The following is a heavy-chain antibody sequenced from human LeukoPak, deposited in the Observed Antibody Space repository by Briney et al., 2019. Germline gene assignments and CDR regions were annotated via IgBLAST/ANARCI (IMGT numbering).Heavy chain of an antibody. Sequence: SETLSLTCTVSGYSISSGFYWGWIRQPPGKGLEWIGNVYHGGSSYYNPSLNSRVTISVDTSKNQFSLNLYSVAAADTAVYYCARRVGSSDCFDYWGQGALVTVSS. CDR3: ARRVGSSDCFDY. J-gene: IGHJ4*02. V-gene: IGHV4-38-2*02. CDR2: VYHGGSS. D-gene: IGHD6-6*01. CDR1: GYSISSGFY.